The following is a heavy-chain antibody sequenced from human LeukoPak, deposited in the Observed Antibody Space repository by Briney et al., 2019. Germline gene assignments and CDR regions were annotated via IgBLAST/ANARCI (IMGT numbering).Heavy chain of an antibody. J-gene: IGHJ4*02. D-gene: IGHD3-3*01. CDR1: GGSISSSSYY. CDR3: ARERFLEWLSLPNFDY. CDR2: IYYSGST. Sequence: SETLSLTCTVSGGSISSSSYYWGWIRQPPGKGLEWIGSIYYSGSTYYNPSLKSRVTISVDTSKNQFSLKLSSVTAADTAVYYCARERFLEWLSLPNFDYWGQGTLVTVSS. V-gene: IGHV4-39*07.